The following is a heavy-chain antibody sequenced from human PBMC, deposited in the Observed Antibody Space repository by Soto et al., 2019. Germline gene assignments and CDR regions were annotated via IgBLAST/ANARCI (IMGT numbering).Heavy chain of an antibody. D-gene: IGHD3-9*01. V-gene: IGHV4-59*01. Sequence: SETLSLTCTVSGGSISRYYWSWIRRPPGTGLEWIGHIYYSGSTKYNPSLKSRVTISTDTSKNQLSLNLNSVTAADTAVYYCARHLTVPSRGPSRGMDVWGQGTTVTVSS. CDR1: GGSISRYY. J-gene: IGHJ6*02. CDR3: ARHLTVPSRGPSRGMDV. CDR2: IYYSGST.